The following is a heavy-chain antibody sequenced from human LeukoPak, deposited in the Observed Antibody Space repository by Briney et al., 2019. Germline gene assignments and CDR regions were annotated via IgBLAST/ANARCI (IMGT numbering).Heavy chain of an antibody. V-gene: IGHV3-48*04. D-gene: IGHD4-23*01. Sequence: GGSLRLSCAASGFTFSSSSMNWVRQAPGKGLEWVSYISSSSSTIHYAESVKGRFTISRDNAKNSLYLQMNSLRAEDTAVYYCAANGGPFDFWGQGTLVTVSA. CDR1: GFTFSSSS. J-gene: IGHJ4*02. CDR3: AANGGPFDF. CDR2: ISSSSSTI.